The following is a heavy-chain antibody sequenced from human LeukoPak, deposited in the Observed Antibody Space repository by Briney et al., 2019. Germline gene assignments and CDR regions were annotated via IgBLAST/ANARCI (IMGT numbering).Heavy chain of an antibody. D-gene: IGHD6-19*01. V-gene: IGHV4-38-2*01. CDR1: GYSITSASY. CDR2: IYHTGST. J-gene: IGHJ4*02. Sequence: SPTLCPTCAVSGYSITSASYWGWIRQPPGQGLDWIGSIYHTGSTYYNPSLKSRVTISVDTSKNQFSLKLSSVTAADTAVYYCARVHQEGQWLVLDYWGQGTLVTVSS. CDR3: ARVHQEGQWLVLDY.